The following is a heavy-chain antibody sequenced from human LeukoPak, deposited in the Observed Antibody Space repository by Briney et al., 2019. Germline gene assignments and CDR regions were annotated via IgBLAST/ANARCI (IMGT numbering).Heavy chain of an antibody. V-gene: IGHV3-23*01. CDR2: ISGSGGST. CDR1: GFPFSSYA. D-gene: IGHD3-22*01. J-gene: IGHJ6*02. Sequence: GGSLRLSCAASGFPFSSYAMSWVRQAPGKGLEWVSAISGSGGSTYYADSVKGRFTISRDNSKNTLYLQMNSLRAEDTAVYYCAKAIRVVTGDYYYYGMDVWGQGTTVTVSS. CDR3: AKAIRVVTGDYYYYGMDV.